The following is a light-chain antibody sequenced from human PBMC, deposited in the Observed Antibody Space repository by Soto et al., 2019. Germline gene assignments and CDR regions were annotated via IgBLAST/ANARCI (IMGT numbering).Light chain of an antibody. CDR1: QTIASY. J-gene: IGKJ4*01. CDR3: QQIYSTPLT. V-gene: IGKV1-39*01. CDR2: AAS. Sequence: DIRLTQSPSSLSASVGDRVTITCRASQTIASYLNWYQQKPGKAPNLLISAASSLQSGVPSRFSGSRSGTDFTLTISSLQPEDFATYYCQQIYSTPLTFGGGTKVESK.